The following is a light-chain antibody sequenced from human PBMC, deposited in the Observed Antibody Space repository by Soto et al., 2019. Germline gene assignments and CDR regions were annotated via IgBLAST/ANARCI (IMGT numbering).Light chain of an antibody. J-gene: IGLJ2*01. CDR2: EGS. Sequence: ALTQPASVSGSPGQSITISCTGTSSDVGSYNLVSWYQQHPGKAPKLMIYEGSKRPSGVSNRFSGSKSGNTASLTISGLQAEDEADYYCCSYAGSSIHVVFGGGTKVTVL. CDR3: CSYAGSSIHVV. CDR1: SSDVGSYNL. V-gene: IGLV2-23*01.